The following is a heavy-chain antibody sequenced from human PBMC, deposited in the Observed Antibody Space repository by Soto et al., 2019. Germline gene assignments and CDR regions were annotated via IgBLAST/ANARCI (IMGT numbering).Heavy chain of an antibody. CDR3: ARGLSHGWYPALDF. J-gene: IGHJ4*02. Sequence: GGSLRLSCAASGFTFSNYWMGWVRQAPGKGLEWVANMKQDGSQTYYVDYVKGRFTISRDNAKSSLFLLMNSLRAEDTAAYYCARGLSHGWYPALDFWGQGTLVTVSS. V-gene: IGHV3-7*05. D-gene: IGHD6-19*01. CDR2: MKQDGSQT. CDR1: GFTFSNYW.